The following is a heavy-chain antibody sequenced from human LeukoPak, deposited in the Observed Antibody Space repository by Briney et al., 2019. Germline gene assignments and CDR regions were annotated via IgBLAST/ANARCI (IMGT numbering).Heavy chain of an antibody. CDR3: ARDTPGGYSYGSFDF. D-gene: IGHD5-18*01. Sequence: SETLSLTCTVSGGSISSYYWSWIRQPPGKGLEWIGYIYYSGSTEYNPSLKSRVTISVDTSKNQFSLKLSSVTAADTAVYYCARDTPGGYSYGSFDFWGQGTLVTVSS. CDR2: IYYSGST. J-gene: IGHJ4*02. V-gene: IGHV4-59*01. CDR1: GGSISSYY.